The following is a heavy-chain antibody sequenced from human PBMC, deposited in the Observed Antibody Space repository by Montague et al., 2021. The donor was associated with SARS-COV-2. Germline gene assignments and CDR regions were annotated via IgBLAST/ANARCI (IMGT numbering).Heavy chain of an antibody. CDR3: ARDATMVSHSYFDY. D-gene: IGHD4/OR15-4a*01. J-gene: IGHJ4*02. CDR2: IYHSGST. CDR1: GGSISSSNW. Sequence: SETLSLTCAVSGGSISSSNWWSWVRQHPGKGLEWIGEIYHSGSTDYNPSLKSRVTISVDKSKNQFSLKLSSVTAADTAVYYCARDATMVSHSYFDYWGQGTLVTVSS. V-gene: IGHV4-4*02.